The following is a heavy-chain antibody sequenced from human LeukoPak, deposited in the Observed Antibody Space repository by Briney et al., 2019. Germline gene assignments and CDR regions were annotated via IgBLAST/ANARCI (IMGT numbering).Heavy chain of an antibody. CDR1: GGSISSYY. CDR3: ARSVYCSGGSCLYGMDV. J-gene: IGHJ6*02. D-gene: IGHD2-15*01. Sequence: PSETLSLTCTVSGGSISSYYWSWIRQPPGKGLEWIGYIYYSGSTNYNPSLKSRVTISVGTSKNQFSLKLSSVTAADTAVYYCARSVYCSGGSCLYGMDVWGQGTTVTVSS. CDR2: IYYSGST. V-gene: IGHV4-59*08.